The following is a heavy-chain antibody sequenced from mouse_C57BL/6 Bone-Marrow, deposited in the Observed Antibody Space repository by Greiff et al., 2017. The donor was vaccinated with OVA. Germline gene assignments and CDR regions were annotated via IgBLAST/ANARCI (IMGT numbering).Heavy chain of an antibody. V-gene: IGHV1-81*01. J-gene: IGHJ1*03. CDR3: GGYDYRWYWYFDV. CDR1: GYTFTSYG. D-gene: IGHD2-4*01. Sequence: QVQLQQSGAELARPGASVKLSCKASGYTFTSYGISWVKQRTGQGLEWIGEIYPRSGNTYYNEKFKGKATLTAAKSSSTAYMELRSLTSEDSAVYVGGGYDYRWYWYFDVWGTGTTVTVSS. CDR2: IYPRSGNT.